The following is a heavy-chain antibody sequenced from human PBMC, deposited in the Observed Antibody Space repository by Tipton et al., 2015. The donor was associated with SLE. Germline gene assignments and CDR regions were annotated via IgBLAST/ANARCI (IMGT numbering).Heavy chain of an antibody. J-gene: IGHJ4*02. CDR1: GFTFSSYA. CDR3: ARAPLGYYFDY. CDR2: IYIGGSI. V-gene: IGHV3-53*05. Sequence: SLRLSCAASGFTFSSYAMHWVRQAPGKGLEWVSVIYIGGSIFYADSVKGRFTISRDTSKNTLYLQMNSLRAEDTAVYFCARAPLGYYFDYWGQGSLVTVSS. D-gene: IGHD7-27*01.